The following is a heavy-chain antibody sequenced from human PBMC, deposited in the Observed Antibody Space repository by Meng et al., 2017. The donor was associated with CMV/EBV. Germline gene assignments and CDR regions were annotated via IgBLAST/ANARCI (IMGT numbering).Heavy chain of an antibody. CDR2: ISSSSSYI. D-gene: IGHD3-3*01. Sequence: GESLKISCAASGFTFSSYSMNWVRQAPGKGLEWVSSISSSSSYIYYADSVKGRFTISRDNAENSLYLQMNSLRAEDTAVYYCASRYDFWSGYYYYGMDVWGQGTTVTVSS. J-gene: IGHJ6*02. CDR1: GFTFSSYS. V-gene: IGHV3-21*01. CDR3: ASRYDFWSGYYYYGMDV.